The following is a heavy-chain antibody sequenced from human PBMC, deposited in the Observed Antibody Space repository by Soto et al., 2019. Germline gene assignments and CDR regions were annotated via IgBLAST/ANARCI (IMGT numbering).Heavy chain of an antibody. Sequence: QVQLVQSGPEVKKPGASVKVSCKTSGYTFTSYVINWVRQAPGQGLEWMGFSTHTGNTNYAQTFQGRVALTTDSSTSTAYMAVRGLSADETAVYYCARSGEHPLAFRGPGTPVTVSS. CDR1: GYTFTSYV. CDR3: ARSGEHPLAF. J-gene: IGHJ4*02. D-gene: IGHD3-10*01. CDR2: STHTGNT. V-gene: IGHV1-18*01.